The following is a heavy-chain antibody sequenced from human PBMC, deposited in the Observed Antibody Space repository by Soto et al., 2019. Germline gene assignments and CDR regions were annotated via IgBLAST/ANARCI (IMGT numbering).Heavy chain of an antibody. V-gene: IGHV1-69*12. D-gene: IGHD5-12*01. CDR1: GGTFSSYA. CDR3: ARGGLRPTYYYYYYGMDV. J-gene: IGHJ6*02. Sequence: QVQLVQSGAEVKKPGSSVKVSCKASGGTFSSYAISWVRQAPGQGLEWMGGIIPIFGTANYAQKFQGRVTITADESTSTAYMELSSPRSEDTAVYYCARGGLRPTYYYYYYGMDVWGQGTTVTVSS. CDR2: IIPIFGTA.